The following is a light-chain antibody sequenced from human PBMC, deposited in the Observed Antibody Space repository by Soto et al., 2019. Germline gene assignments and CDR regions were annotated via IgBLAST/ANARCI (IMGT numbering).Light chain of an antibody. Sequence: DLQMTESPSSLSAFVGYRVTITCRASQSISSYLNWYQQKPGKAPKLLIYAASSLESGVPSRFSGSGSGTEFTLTISSLQPDDFATYYCQQYNSWTFGQGTKVDI. CDR2: AAS. V-gene: IGKV1-5*01. CDR1: QSISSY. CDR3: QQYNSWT. J-gene: IGKJ1*01.